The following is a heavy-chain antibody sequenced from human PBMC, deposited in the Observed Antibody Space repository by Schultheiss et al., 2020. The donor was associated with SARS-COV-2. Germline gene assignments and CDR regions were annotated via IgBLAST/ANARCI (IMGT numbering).Heavy chain of an antibody. V-gene: IGHV3-23*01. CDR1: GFTFNKFG. J-gene: IGHJ4*02. Sequence: GGSLRLSCTASGFTFNKFGMAWVRQAPGRGLEWVSTINYSGTNTHYADSVRGRFTISRDNSKSTLYLQMNSLRAEDSALYYCVKDLPFDFWGQGAPATVSS. CDR2: INYSGTNT. CDR3: VKDLPFDF.